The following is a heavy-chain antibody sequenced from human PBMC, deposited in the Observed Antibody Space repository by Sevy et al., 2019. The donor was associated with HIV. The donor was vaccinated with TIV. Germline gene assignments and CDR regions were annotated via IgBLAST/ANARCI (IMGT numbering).Heavy chain of an antibody. CDR2: ISYDGNSK. V-gene: IGHV3-30-3*01. J-gene: IGHJ4*02. Sequence: GSLRLSCAASGFSVSTHAMHWVRQAPGKGLEWVALISYDGNSKYYADSVKGRLTISRDNSKNTLYLQMSSLRPDDTAVYYCTRDAGYSTGWYPSDYWGQGTLVTVSS. CDR1: GFSVSTHA. D-gene: IGHD6-19*01. CDR3: TRDAGYSTGWYPSDY.